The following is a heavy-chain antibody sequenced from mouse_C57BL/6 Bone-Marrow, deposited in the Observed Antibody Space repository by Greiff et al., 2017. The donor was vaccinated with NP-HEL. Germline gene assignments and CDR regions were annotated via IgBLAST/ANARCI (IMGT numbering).Heavy chain of an antibody. D-gene: IGHD1-2*01. Sequence: QVQLKESGPGLVQPSQSLSITCTVSGFSLTSYGVHWVRQSPGKGLEWLGVIWSGGSTDYNAAFISRLSISKDNSKSQVFFKMNSLQADDTAIYYCARMVRRGYFDVWGTGTTVTVSS. CDR3: ARMVRRGYFDV. V-gene: IGHV2-2*01. CDR1: GFSLTSYG. J-gene: IGHJ1*03. CDR2: IWSGGST.